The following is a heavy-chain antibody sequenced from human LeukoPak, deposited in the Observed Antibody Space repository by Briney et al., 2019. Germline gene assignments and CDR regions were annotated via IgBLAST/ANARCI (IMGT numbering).Heavy chain of an antibody. CDR2: INTNTGIP. V-gene: IGHV7-4-1*02. CDR1: GYTFTSYA. J-gene: IGHJ4*02. D-gene: IGHD3-3*01. CDR3: ARVAALGVTRDFDY. Sequence: ASVKVSCTASGYTFTSYAMNWVRQAPGQGLEWMGWINTNTGIPTYAQGFTGRFVFSLDTSVSTAYLQISSLKAEDTAVYYCARVAALGVTRDFDYWGQGTLVTVSS.